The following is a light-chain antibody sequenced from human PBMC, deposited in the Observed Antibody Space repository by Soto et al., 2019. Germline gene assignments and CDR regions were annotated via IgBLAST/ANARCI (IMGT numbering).Light chain of an antibody. Sequence: DIQMTQSPPSLSASVGGRVTITCRASQSIRNFLNWYHHKPGDAPNLLIHSASTLHSGVPSRFSGSGSGADITLTITSLHPEDFASYFCQQSYTAPWTFGQGTKVEV. CDR2: SAS. CDR1: QSIRNF. J-gene: IGKJ1*01. CDR3: QQSYTAPWT. V-gene: IGKV1-39*01.